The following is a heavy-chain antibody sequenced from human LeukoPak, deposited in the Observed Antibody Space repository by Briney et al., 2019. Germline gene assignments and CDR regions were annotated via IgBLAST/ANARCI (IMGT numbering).Heavy chain of an antibody. D-gene: IGHD4/OR15-4a*01. CDR1: GFTFSSYW. CDR2: INAIGTTT. CDR3: ARGDYGRYAFDF. Sequence: PGGSLRLSCAASGFTFSSYWMSWVRQAPGKGLEWVSYINAIGTTTYYADSLKGRFSISRDNAKNSLSLQMDSLRAEDTAVYYCARGDYGRYAFDFWGQGTMVTVSS. J-gene: IGHJ3*01. V-gene: IGHV3-48*04.